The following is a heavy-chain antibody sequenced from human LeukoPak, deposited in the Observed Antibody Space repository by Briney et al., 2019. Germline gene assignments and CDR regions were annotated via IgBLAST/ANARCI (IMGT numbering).Heavy chain of an antibody. D-gene: IGHD1-26*01. CDR3: AREASGSYYLFDY. CDR2: IKQDGSEK. J-gene: IGHJ4*02. CDR1: GFIFSSYS. Sequence: GGSLRLSCAASGFIFSSYSMSWVRQAPGKGLEWVANIKQDGSEKYYVDSVKGRFTISRDNAKNSLYLQMNSLRAEDTAVYYCAREASGSYYLFDYWGQGTLVTVSS. V-gene: IGHV3-7*03.